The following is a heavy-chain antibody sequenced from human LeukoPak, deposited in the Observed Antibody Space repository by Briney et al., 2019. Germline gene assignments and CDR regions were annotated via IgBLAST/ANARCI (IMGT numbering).Heavy chain of an antibody. CDR3: ARGPRGSLGYYYYYYMDV. Sequence: ASVKVSCKASGYTSTSYYMHWVRQAPGQGLEWMGIINPSGGSTSYAQKFQGRVTMTRDMSTSTVYMELSSLRSEDTAVYYCARGPRGSLGYYYYYYMDVWGKGTTVTVSS. J-gene: IGHJ6*03. V-gene: IGHV1-46*01. CDR1: GYTSTSYY. CDR2: INPSGGST. D-gene: IGHD6-13*01.